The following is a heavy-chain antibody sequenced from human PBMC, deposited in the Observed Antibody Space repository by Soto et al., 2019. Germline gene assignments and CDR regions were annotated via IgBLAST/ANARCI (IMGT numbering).Heavy chain of an antibody. CDR2: IYHSGST. V-gene: IGHV4-30-4*01. J-gene: IGHJ5*02. D-gene: IGHD3-22*01. CDR3: ARGGPYDGNWFDP. CDR1: GGSISSGDYY. Sequence: SETLSLTCTVSGGSISSGDYYWSWIRQPPGKGLEWIGYIYHSGSTYYNPSLKSRVTISVDTSKNQFSLKLSSVTAADTAVYYCARGGPYDGNWFDPWGQGTLVTVSS.